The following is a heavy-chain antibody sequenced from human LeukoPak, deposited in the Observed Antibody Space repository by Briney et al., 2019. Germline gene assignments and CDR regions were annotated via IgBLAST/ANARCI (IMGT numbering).Heavy chain of an antibody. CDR1: GYTFTDYY. D-gene: IGHD6-19*01. CDR3: ARDRSGPFDY. Sequence: VASVKVSCKASGYTFTDYYLHWVRQAPGQGLEWMGWINPHSGGTNYAQKFQGRVTMTSDTSISTAYMYLSRLRSDDTAVYYCARDRSGPFDYWGQGTLVTVSS. V-gene: IGHV1-2*02. CDR2: INPHSGGT. J-gene: IGHJ4*02.